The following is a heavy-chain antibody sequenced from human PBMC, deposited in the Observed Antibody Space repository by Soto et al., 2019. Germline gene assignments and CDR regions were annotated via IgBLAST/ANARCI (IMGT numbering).Heavy chain of an antibody. J-gene: IGHJ4*02. CDR2: ISGSGGST. CDR3: ARQSSSWYFDY. CDR1: GFTFGSYA. V-gene: IGHV3-23*01. D-gene: IGHD6-13*01. Sequence: EVQLLESGGGLLQLGGSLRLSCTASGFTFGSYAMNWVRQAPGKGLEWVSVISGSGGSTYYADSVKGRFTISRVNSKNTLYLQMNSLRAEDTAVYYCARQSSSWYFDYWGQGTLVTVSS.